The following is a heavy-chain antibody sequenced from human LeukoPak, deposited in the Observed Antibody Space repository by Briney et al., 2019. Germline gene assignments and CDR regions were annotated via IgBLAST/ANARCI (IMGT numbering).Heavy chain of an antibody. CDR2: ISGSGGST. CDR1: GFTFSSYA. J-gene: IGHJ6*02. Sequence: GGSLRLSCAASGFTFSSYAMSWVRQAPGKGLEWVSAISGSGGSTYYADSVKGRFTVSRDNSKNTLYLQMNSLRAEDTAVYYCAKDQNGEFYDDGDDASLDVGGMDVWGQGTTVTVSS. CDR3: AKDQNGEFYDDGDDASLDVGGMDV. D-gene: IGHD4-17*01. V-gene: IGHV3-23*01.